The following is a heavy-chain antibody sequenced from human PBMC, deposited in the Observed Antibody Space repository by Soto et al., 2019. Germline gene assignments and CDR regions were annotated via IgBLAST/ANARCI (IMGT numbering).Heavy chain of an antibody. D-gene: IGHD3-22*01. J-gene: IGHJ2*01. Sequence: EVQLVESGGGLIQPGGSLRLSCAASGFTVSSNYMSWVRQAPGKGLEWVSVIYSGGSTYYADPVKGRFTISRDNSKNTLYLQRNSLRAEDTAVYYCAREGSSGYRRNWYFDLWGRGTLVTVSS. CDR1: GFTVSSNY. V-gene: IGHV3-53*01. CDR2: IYSGGST. CDR3: AREGSSGYRRNWYFDL.